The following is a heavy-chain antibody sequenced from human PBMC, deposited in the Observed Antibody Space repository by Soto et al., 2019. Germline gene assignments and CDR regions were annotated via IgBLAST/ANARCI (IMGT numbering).Heavy chain of an antibody. CDR1: GFTFSSHA. Sequence: GGSLRLSCAASGFTFSSHAMHWVRQAPGKGLEWVAVISYDGSNKYYADSVKGRFTISRDNSKNTLYLQMNSLRAEDTAVYYCARDTLPNYYYDSSGLWFDPWGQGTLVTVSS. CDR3: ARDTLPNYYYDSSGLWFDP. CDR2: ISYDGSNK. J-gene: IGHJ5*02. D-gene: IGHD3-22*01. V-gene: IGHV3-30-3*01.